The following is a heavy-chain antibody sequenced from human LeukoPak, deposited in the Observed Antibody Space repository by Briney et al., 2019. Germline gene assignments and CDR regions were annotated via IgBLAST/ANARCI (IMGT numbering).Heavy chain of an antibody. D-gene: IGHD5-18*01. CDR3: ARDRGYSYAKKSSEYYYMDV. CDR1: RGTFSSYA. CDR2: IIPIFGTA. J-gene: IGHJ6*03. V-gene: IGHV1-69*13. Sequence: SVKVSCKASRGTFSSYAISWVRQAPGQGLEWMGGIIPIFGTANYAQKFQGRVTITADESTSTVYMELSSLRSEDTAVYYCARDRGYSYAKKSSEYYYMDVRGKGTTVTISS.